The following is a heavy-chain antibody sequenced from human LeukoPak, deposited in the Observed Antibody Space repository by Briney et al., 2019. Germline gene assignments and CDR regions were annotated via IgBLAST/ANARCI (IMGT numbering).Heavy chain of an antibody. CDR2: TYPGDSDT. CDR1: RYTFSDYW. Sequence: GESLKISCQGSRYTFSDYWIGWVRQMPGKGLEWVGTTYPGDSDTRYSPSFQGQVTISIDKSISTACLQWSSLKASDTAVYYCVSRGVRGVMPPYCFDYWGQGTLVTVSS. J-gene: IGHJ4*02. D-gene: IGHD3-10*01. V-gene: IGHV5-51*01. CDR3: VSRGVRGVMPPYCFDY.